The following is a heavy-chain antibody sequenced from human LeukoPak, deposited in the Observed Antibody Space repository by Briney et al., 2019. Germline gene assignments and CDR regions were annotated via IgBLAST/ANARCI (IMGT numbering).Heavy chain of an antibody. V-gene: IGHV4-39*01. J-gene: IGHJ3*02. CDR1: GGSISSSSYY. CDR2: IYYSGST. D-gene: IGHD5-18*01. CDR3: ARRGYSYVGGAFDI. Sequence: SETLSLTCTVSGGSISSSSYYWGWIRQPPGKGLEWIGSIYYSGSTYYNPSLKGRVTISVDTSKNQFSLKLSSVTAADTAVYYCARRGYSYVGGAFDIWGQGTMVTVSS.